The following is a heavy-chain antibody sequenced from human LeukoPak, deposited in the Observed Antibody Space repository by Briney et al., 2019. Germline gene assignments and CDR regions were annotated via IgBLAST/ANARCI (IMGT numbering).Heavy chain of an antibody. CDR1: GGSFSGYY. V-gene: IGHV4-34*01. D-gene: IGHD5-18*01. J-gene: IGHJ5*02. CDR2: INHSGST. CDR3: ARDLYTRAMVTGWFDP. Sequence: SVTLSLTCAVYGGSFSGYYWSWIRQPPGKGLEWIGEINHSGSTYYNPSLKSRVTISVDTSKNQFSLKLSSVTAADTAVYYCARDLYTRAMVTGWFDPWGQGTLVTVSS.